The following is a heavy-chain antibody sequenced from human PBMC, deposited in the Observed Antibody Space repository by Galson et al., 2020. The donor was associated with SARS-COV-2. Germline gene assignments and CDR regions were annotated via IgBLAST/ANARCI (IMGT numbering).Heavy chain of an antibody. CDR3: ARGPRGEWLLSGLRYFQH. CDR1: GFTFSSYS. CDR2: ISSSSSTI. Sequence: GGSLRLSCAASGFTFSSYSMNWVRQAPGKGLEWVSYISSSSSTIYYADSVKGRFTISRDNAKNSLYLQMNSLRAEDTAVYYCARGPRGEWLLSGLRYFQHWGQGTLVTVSS. D-gene: IGHD3-3*01. J-gene: IGHJ1*01. V-gene: IGHV3-48*01.